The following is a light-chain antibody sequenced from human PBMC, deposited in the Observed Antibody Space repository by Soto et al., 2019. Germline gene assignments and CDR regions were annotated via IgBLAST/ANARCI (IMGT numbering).Light chain of an antibody. CDR3: QQRSNWPFT. V-gene: IGKV3-11*01. CDR1: QSVSSY. CDR2: DAS. Sequence: EIVLTQSPGTLSLSPGERATLSCRASQSVSSYLAWYQQKPGQAPRLLIYDASNRATGIPARFSGSGSGTDYTLTNSSLEPEDFAVYYCQQRSNWPFTFGQGTKVEIK. J-gene: IGKJ1*01.